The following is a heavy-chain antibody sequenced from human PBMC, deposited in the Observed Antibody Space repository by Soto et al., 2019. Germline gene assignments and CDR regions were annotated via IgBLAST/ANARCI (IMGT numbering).Heavy chain of an antibody. CDR2: INAFKGTT. D-gene: IGHD4-17*01. J-gene: IGHJ4*02. V-gene: IGHV1-18*01. Sequence: QVQLVQSGAEVRKPGASVKVSCKASGYTFTSYGISWVRQAPGQGLEWMGWINAFKGTTNYAQNLHDRVTMTTDTSTSRAYMELRSLRSDDTAVYYCARGALRYFDYWGQGTLITVSS. CDR1: GYTFTSYG. CDR3: ARGALRYFDY.